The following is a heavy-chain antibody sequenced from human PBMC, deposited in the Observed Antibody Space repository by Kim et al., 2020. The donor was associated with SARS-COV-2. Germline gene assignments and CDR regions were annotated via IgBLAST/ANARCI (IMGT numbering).Heavy chain of an antibody. Sequence: GGSLRLSCTASGFSFSRYWMSWVRQAPGKGPEWVANIKQDGSEKQYVDSVVGRFAVSRDNAKNSLFLQMNTLRAEDTAIYYCAREDGYNTFDLLGQGTLVTVSS. CDR2: IKQDGSEK. J-gene: IGHJ5*02. D-gene: IGHD2-2*03. CDR3: AREDGYNTFDL. CDR1: GFSFSRYW. V-gene: IGHV3-7*01.